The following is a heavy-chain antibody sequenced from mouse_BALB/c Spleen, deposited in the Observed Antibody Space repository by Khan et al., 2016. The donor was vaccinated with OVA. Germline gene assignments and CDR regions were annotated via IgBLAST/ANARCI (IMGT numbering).Heavy chain of an antibody. CDR3: ARDRIDY. CDR1: GYTFTSYW. V-gene: IGHV1-7*01. Sequence: VQLQQSGAELAKPGASVKMSCTASGYTFTSYWMHWIKQRPGQGLEWIGYINPTSGYTEYNQKFKDKATLTADKYSSTAYMQLSSLTSDDSAVYYCARDRIDYWGQGTALTVSS. CDR2: INPTSGYT. J-gene: IGHJ2*01.